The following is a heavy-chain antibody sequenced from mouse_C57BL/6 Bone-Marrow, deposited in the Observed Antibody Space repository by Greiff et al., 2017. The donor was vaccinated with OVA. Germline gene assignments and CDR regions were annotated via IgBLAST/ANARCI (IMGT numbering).Heavy chain of an antibody. CDR2: IYPRDGST. CDR1: GYTFTDHT. Sequence: VQLQQSDAELVKPGASVKISCKVSGYTFTDHTIHWMKQRPEQGLEWIGYIYPRDGSTKYNEKFKGKATLTADKSSSTAYMQLNSLTSEDSAVYFCASPRGGYYYGSYYWGQGTTLTVSS. V-gene: IGHV1-78*01. J-gene: IGHJ2*01. CDR3: ASPRGGYYYGSYY. D-gene: IGHD1-1*01.